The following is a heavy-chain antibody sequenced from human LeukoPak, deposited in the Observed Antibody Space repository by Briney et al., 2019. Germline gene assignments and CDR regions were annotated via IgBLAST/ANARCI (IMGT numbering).Heavy chain of an antibody. CDR2: INPNSGGT. V-gene: IGHV1-2*02. CDR1: GYTFTGYY. J-gene: IGHJ4*02. Sequence: ASVKVSCKASGYTFTGYYMHWVRQAPGQGLEWMGWINPNSGGTNYAQKFQGRVTMTRDTSISTAYMERSRLRSDDTAVYYCARDRAPWIQLWLPRYYFDYWGQGTLVTVSS. D-gene: IGHD5-18*01. CDR3: ARDRAPWIQLWLPRYYFDY.